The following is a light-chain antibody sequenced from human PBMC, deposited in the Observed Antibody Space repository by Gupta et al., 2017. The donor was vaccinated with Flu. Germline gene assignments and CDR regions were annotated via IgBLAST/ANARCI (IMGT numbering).Light chain of an antibody. J-gene: IGLJ3*02. CDR3: QSSDSRLSGSL. CDR1: GANFD. Sequence: GANFDVHWYQQIPGAAPRLLIFGNFKRASGVPDRFSASKSGTSASLAITGLQADDEAVYYCQSSDSRLSGSLFGAGTKLTVL. V-gene: IGLV1-40*01. CDR2: GNF.